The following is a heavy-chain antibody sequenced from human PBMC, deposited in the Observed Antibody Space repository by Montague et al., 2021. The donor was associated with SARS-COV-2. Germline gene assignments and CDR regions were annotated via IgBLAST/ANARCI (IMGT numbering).Heavy chain of an antibody. CDR3: ARLRDGVVPSPILGVGPYYSYYSMD. J-gene: IGHJ6*03. V-gene: IGHV4-34*01. CDR2: INHGGST. D-gene: IGHD3-10*01. CDR1: GTSFSGYY. Sequence: SETLSLTCAVHGTSFSGYYWNWIRQPPGKGLEWIGEINHGGSTKYSPSLKSRLTISADTSKNQFSLKLTSVAAADTAVYYCARLRDGVVPSPILGVGPYYSYYSMD.